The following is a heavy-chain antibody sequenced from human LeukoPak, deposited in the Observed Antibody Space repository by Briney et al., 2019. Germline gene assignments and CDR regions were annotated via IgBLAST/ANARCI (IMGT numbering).Heavy chain of an antibody. CDR3: ARARGYSWIDS. D-gene: IGHD3-10*01. CDR2: ISYDGSNK. Sequence: GGSLRLSCAASGFTFSSYAMHWVRQAPGKGLEWVAVISYDGSNKYYADSVKGRFTISRDNSKNTLYLQMNSLRAEDTAVYYCARARGYSWIDSWGQGTLVTVSS. CDR1: GFTFSSYA. V-gene: IGHV3-30-3*01. J-gene: IGHJ5*01.